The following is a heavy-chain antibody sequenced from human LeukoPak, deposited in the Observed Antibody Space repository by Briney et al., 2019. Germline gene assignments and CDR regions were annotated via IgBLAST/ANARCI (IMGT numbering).Heavy chain of an antibody. CDR2: ISGSGGST. J-gene: IGHJ3*02. CDR3: AKDVVTMIVVVIPDAFDI. Sequence: PGGSLRLSCAASGFTFSSSAMHWVRQAPGKGLEWVSAISGSGGSTYYADSVKGRFTISRDNSKNTLYLQMNSLRAEDTAVYYCAKDVVTMIVVVIPDAFDIWGQGTMVTVSS. D-gene: IGHD3-22*01. CDR1: GFTFSSSA. V-gene: IGHV3-23*01.